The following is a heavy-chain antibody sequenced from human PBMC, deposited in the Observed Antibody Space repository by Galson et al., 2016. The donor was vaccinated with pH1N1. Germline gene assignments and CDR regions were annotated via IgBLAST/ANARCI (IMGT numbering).Heavy chain of an antibody. CDR1: GGSISSGGYY. CDR3: VRAYYDSSPRNWFDP. V-gene: IGHV4-31*03. J-gene: IGHJ5*02. D-gene: IGHD3-22*01. Sequence: TLSLTCTVSGGSISSGGYYWSWIRQHPGEGLEWIGYIYYSGSTYYNPSLKSRVIISVDTSKNQFSLNLSSVTAADTAVYYCVRAYYDSSPRNWFDPWGQGTLVTVSS. CDR2: IYYSGST.